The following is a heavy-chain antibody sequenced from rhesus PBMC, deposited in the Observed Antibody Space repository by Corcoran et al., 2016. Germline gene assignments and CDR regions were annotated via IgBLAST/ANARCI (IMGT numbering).Heavy chain of an antibody. Sequence: QVQLQESGPGLVKPSQTLSLTCAISGDSVSSNSATWNWISQSPSRGLEWLGRTYYRSKWYNDYAPSVQNRMSINPDTSKNQFSLHLNSVTPEDMAVYYCTRCTVTGDYALDSWGQGVLVTVSS. CDR2: TYYRSKWYN. CDR1: GDSVSSNSAT. D-gene: IGHD4-23*01. V-gene: IGHV6-1*01. CDR3: TRCTVTGDYALDS. J-gene: IGHJ6*01.